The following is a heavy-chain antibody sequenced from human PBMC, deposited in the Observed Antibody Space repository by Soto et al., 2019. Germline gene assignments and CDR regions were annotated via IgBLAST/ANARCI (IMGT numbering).Heavy chain of an antibody. CDR3: ARARADTLSGRELPAFDI. D-gene: IGHD1-26*01. J-gene: IGHJ3*02. CDR1: GGTFSSYA. Sequence: QVQLVQSGAEVKKPGSSVKVSCKASGGTFSSYAISWVRQAPGQGLEWMGGIIPIFGTANYAQKFQGRVTNTADESTSTAYMELSSLRSEDTAVYYCARARADTLSGRELPAFDIWGQGTMVTVSS. CDR2: IIPIFGTA. V-gene: IGHV1-69*01.